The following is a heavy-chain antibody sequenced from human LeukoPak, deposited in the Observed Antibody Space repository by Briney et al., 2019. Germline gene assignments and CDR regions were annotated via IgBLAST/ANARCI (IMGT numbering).Heavy chain of an antibody. Sequence: PSETLSLTCTVSGGSIRSSYYYWGWIRQPPGKGLEWIGSIYDSGSTYYNPSLKSRVTISVDTSKNQFSLKLSSVTAADTAVYYCATYRGYLTPADAFDIWGQGTMVTVSS. D-gene: IGHD3-9*01. CDR3: ATYRGYLTPADAFDI. CDR1: GGSIRSSYYY. CDR2: IYDSGST. V-gene: IGHV4-39*07. J-gene: IGHJ3*02.